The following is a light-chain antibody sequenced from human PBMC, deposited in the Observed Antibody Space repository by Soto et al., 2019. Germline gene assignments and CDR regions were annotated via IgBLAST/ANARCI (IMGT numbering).Light chain of an antibody. CDR3: QQYGGSSRT. J-gene: IGKJ1*01. CDR1: QSVRNNY. CDR2: ETY. Sequence: IVLTQSPDTLSLSPGERVTLSCRASQSVRNNYLAWCQQKPGQAPRLLIYETYRRATGIPDRFSGSGSGIDFTLTISRLEPEDFAVYLCQQYGGSSRTFGLGTKVDIK. V-gene: IGKV3-20*01.